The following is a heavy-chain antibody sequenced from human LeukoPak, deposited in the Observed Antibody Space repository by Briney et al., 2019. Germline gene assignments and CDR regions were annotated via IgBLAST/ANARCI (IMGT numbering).Heavy chain of an antibody. CDR3: ARDPRFRGLTKQDWFDP. CDR1: GYTLTELS. D-gene: IGHD4/OR15-4a*01. Sequence: ASVKVSCKVSGYTLTELSMHWVRQAPGKGLEWMGGFDPEDGETIYAQKFQGRVTITADRSTSTAYMELSSLRSEDTAVYYCARDPRFRGLTKQDWFDPWGQGTLVTVSS. CDR2: FDPEDGET. V-gene: IGHV1-24*01. J-gene: IGHJ5*02.